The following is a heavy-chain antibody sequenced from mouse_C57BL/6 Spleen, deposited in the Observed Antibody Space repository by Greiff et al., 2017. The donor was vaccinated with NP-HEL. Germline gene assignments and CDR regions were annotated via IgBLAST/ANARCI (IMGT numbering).Heavy chain of an antibody. V-gene: IGHV5-4*01. D-gene: IGHD1-1*01. Sequence: EVQGVESGGGLVKPGGSLKLSCAASGFTFSSYAMSWVRQTPEKRLEWVATISDGGSYTYYPDNVKGRFTISRDNAKNNLYLQMSHLKSEDTAMYYCARETTVFRYFDVWGTGTTVTVSS. CDR3: ARETTVFRYFDV. CDR1: GFTFSSYA. J-gene: IGHJ1*03. CDR2: ISDGGSYT.